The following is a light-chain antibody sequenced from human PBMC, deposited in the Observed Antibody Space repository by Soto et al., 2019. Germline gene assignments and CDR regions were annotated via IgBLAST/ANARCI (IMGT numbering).Light chain of an antibody. V-gene: IGKV2-28*01. CDR1: QSLLHSNGYNY. Sequence: DIVMTQSPLSLPVTPGEPASISCRSSQSLLHSNGYNYLDWYLQKPGQSPQLLIYLGSNRASGVQERFGGSGSGTDFTLKIRRVEAEDVGVYYGMQALQTPHTFGQGPKLEIK. CDR3: MQALQTPHT. CDR2: LGS. J-gene: IGKJ2*01.